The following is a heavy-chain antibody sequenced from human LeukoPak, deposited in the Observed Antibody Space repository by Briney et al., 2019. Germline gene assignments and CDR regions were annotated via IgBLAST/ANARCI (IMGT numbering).Heavy chain of an antibody. D-gene: IGHD6-13*01. CDR1: GFTFSGFA. CDR2: IRSKPNSYAT. V-gene: IGHV3-73*01. J-gene: IGHJ5*02. Sequence: GGSLKLSCAASGFTFSGFAIHWARQASGKGLEWIGHIRSKPNSYATAYAESVKGRFTISRDDSKNTAYLQMNSLKIEDTAVYYCIRPLGAAAGTYFDPWGQGTLVTVSS. CDR3: IRPLGAAAGTYFDP.